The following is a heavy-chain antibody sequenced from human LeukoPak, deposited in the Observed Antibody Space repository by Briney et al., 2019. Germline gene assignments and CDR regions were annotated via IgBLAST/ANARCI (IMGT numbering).Heavy chain of an antibody. CDR3: ARDRGLYYYDSSGQLDY. CDR2: INPSGGST. D-gene: IGHD3-22*01. V-gene: IGHV1-46*01. J-gene: IGHJ4*02. Sequence: ASVKVSCKASGYTFTSYYMHWVRQAPGRGLEWMGIINPSGGSTSYAQKFQGRVTMTRDMSTSTVYMELSSLRSEDTAVYYCARDRGLYYYDSSGQLDYWGQGTLVTVSS. CDR1: GYTFTSYY.